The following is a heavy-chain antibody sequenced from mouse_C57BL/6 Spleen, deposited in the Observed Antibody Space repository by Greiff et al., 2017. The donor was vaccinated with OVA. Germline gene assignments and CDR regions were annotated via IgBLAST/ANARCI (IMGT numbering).Heavy chain of an antibody. J-gene: IGHJ4*01. V-gene: IGHV1-18*01. CDR1: GYTLTDYN. CDR3: ARGDYYSNYDYAMDY. Sequence: VQLQQSGPELVKPGASVKIPCKASGYTLTDYNMDWVKQSHGKSLEWIGDINPNNGGTIYNQKFKGKATLTVDKSSSTAYMELRSLTSEDTAVYYCARGDYYSNYDYAMDYWGQGTSVTVSS. CDR2: INPNNGGT. D-gene: IGHD2-5*01.